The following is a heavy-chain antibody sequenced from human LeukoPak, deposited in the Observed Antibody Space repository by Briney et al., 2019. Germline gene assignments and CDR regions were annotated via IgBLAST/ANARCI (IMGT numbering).Heavy chain of an antibody. V-gene: IGHV3-23*01. Sequence: PGGSLRLSCAASGFTFNTYFMHWVRQAPGEGLQWVSAISGSAGSTYYADSVKGRFTISRDNSKNTLYLQMNSLRAEDTAVYYCAKSGVYCSGDSCYIHQFDYWGQGTLVTVSS. CDR1: GFTFNTYF. CDR2: ISGSAGST. J-gene: IGHJ4*02. CDR3: AKSGVYCSGDSCYIHQFDY. D-gene: IGHD2-15*01.